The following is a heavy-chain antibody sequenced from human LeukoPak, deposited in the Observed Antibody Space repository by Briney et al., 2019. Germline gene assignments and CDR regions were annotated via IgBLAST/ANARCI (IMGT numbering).Heavy chain of an antibody. V-gene: IGHV1-2*02. D-gene: IGHD3-10*01. Sequence: ASVKVSCKASGYTFTSYYMHWVRQAPGQGLEWMGWINPNSGGTNYAQKFQGRVTMTRDTSISTAYMELSRLRSDDTAVYYCASDIRGVINYYYYMDVWGKGTTVTVSS. J-gene: IGHJ6*03. CDR3: ASDIRGVINYYYYMDV. CDR2: INPNSGGT. CDR1: GYTFTSYY.